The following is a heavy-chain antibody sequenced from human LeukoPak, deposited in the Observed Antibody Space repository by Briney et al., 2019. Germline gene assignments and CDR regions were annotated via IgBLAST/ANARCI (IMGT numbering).Heavy chain of an antibody. J-gene: IGHJ4*02. CDR1: GGSISSGGYY. V-gene: IGHV4-30-2*01. D-gene: IGHD1-26*01. Sequence: SETLSLTCTVSGGSISSGGYYWSWIRQHPGKGLEWIGYIYHSGSTYYNPSLKSRVTISVDRSKNQFSLKLSSVTAADTAVYYCARARGVVGASRDPSVFDYWGQGTLVTVSS. CDR3: ARARGVVGASRDPSVFDY. CDR2: IYHSGST.